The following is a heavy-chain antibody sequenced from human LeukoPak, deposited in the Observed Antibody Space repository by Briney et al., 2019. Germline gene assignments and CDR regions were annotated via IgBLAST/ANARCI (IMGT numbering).Heavy chain of an antibody. J-gene: IGHJ6*03. V-gene: IGHV1-8*01. CDR3: ARGGYYYDSSGYYARYYYYMDV. CDR2: MNPNSGNT. CDR1: GYTFTSYA. Sequence: GASVKVSCKASGYTFTSYAINWVRQATGQGLEWMGWMNPNSGNTGYAQKFQGRVTMTRNTSISTAYMELSSLRSEDTAVYYCARGGYYYDSSGYYARYYYYMDVWGKGTTVTVSS. D-gene: IGHD3-22*01.